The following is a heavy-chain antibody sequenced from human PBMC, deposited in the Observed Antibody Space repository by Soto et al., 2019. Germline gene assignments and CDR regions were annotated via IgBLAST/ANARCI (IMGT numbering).Heavy chain of an antibody. CDR1: GYTFSNYA. V-gene: IGHV1-18*04. J-gene: IGHJ4*02. CDR2: VSPYNGNA. D-gene: IGHD3-3*01. Sequence: GASVKVSCKTSGYTFSNYAISWVRQAPGQGLEWMGWVSPYNGNANYTEKFQGRVSMTTDASTTTAYMELTSLTSDDTAIYYCARAISLIIAAPAYWGQGTLVTVPS. CDR3: ARAISLIIAAPAY.